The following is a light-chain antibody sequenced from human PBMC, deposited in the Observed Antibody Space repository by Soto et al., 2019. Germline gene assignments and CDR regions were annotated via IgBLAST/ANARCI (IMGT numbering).Light chain of an antibody. V-gene: IGKV1-39*01. J-gene: IGKJ1*01. CDR3: QPSYSTPWT. Sequence: DIQMTQSPSSLSASVGDRVTITCRASQSISSYLNWYQQKPGKAPKLLIYAASSLQSGVPSRFSGSGSGTDFTLPISSLQPEDFATYYCQPSYSTPWTFGQGTKVEIK. CDR1: QSISSY. CDR2: AAS.